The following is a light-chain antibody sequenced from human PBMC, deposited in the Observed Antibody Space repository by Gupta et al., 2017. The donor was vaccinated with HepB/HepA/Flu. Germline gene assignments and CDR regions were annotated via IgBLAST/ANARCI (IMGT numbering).Light chain of an antibody. J-gene: IGKJ3*01. CDR2: AAP. Sequence: DIQMTQSPSSLSASVGDRVTITCRASQSISSYLNWYQQKPGKAPKLLIYAAPSLQSGVPSRFSGSGSGTDFTLTISSLQPEDFATYYCQQSYSTPRGFGPGTKVDIK. CDR3: QQSYSTPRG. V-gene: IGKV1-39*01. CDR1: QSISSY.